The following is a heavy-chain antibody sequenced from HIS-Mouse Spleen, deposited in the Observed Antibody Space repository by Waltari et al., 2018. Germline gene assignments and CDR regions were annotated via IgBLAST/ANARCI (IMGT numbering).Heavy chain of an antibody. Sequence: QVQLQQWGAGLLKPSETLSLTCAVYGGSFSGYYWSWIRQPPGKGLEWIGEINHSGSTNYNPSLKSRVTISVDTSKNQFSLKLSSVTAADTAVYYCARGYSGSYHDAFDIWGQGTMVTVSS. CDR1: GGSFSGYY. CDR2: INHSGST. J-gene: IGHJ3*02. V-gene: IGHV4-34*01. D-gene: IGHD1-26*01. CDR3: ARGYSGSYHDAFDI.